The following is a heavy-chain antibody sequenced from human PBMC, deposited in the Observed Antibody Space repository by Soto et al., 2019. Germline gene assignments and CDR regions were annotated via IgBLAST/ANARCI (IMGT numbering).Heavy chain of an antibody. Sequence: EVQLLQSGGGLVQPGGSLRLSCAASGFTFNSYSMTWVRQTPGKGLEWVAAGNPGGYSTYYADSVKGRFTISRDNSNKTLYLQMNSLSAEDTAVYSGAKALSAGCGYDFDHRAQGTLVTVSS. J-gene: IGHJ4*02. D-gene: IGHD5-12*01. CDR1: GFTFNSYS. CDR2: GNPGGYST. CDR3: AKALSAGCGYDFDH. V-gene: IGHV3-23*01.